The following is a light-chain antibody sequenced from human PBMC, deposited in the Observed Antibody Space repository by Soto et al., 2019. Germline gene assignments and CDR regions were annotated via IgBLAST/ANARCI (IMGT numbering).Light chain of an antibody. Sequence: QSVLTQPPSGSGAPGQRVTISCTGSSSNIGAGYGVNWYQHLPGTAPKLLIYGNNNRPSGVPDRFSASKSGPSASLAITGLQADDEADYYCQSYDSSLSAPYVFGTGTKVTVL. CDR2: GNN. V-gene: IGLV1-40*01. CDR1: SSNIGAGYG. J-gene: IGLJ1*01. CDR3: QSYDSSLSAPYV.